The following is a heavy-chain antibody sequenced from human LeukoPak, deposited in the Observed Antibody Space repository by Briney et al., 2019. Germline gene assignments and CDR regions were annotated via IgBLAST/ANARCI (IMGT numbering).Heavy chain of an antibody. CDR3: ARLPEYYYDSSGYSTDAFDI. CDR2: IIPIFGTA. CDR1: GGTFSSYA. Sequence: SVKVSCKAPGGTFSSYAISWVRQAPGQGLEWMGGIIPIFGTANYAQKFQGRVTITTDESTSTAYMELSSLRSEDTAVYYCARLPEYYYDSSGYSTDAFDIWGQGTMVIVSS. D-gene: IGHD3-22*01. V-gene: IGHV1-69*05. J-gene: IGHJ3*02.